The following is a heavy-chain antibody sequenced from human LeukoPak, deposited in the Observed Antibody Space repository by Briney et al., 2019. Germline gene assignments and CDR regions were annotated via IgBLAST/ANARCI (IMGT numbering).Heavy chain of an antibody. CDR2: MNPNSGNT. Sequence: ASVKVSCKASGYTFTSYDINWVRQATGQGLEWMGWMNPNSGNTGYAQKFQGRVTMTRNTSISTAYMELSSLRSEDTAVYYCARAISDSTGYYAYYFDSWGQGTLVTVSS. CDR3: ARAISDSTGYYAYYFDS. V-gene: IGHV1-8*02. CDR1: GYTFTSYD. J-gene: IGHJ4*02. D-gene: IGHD3-22*01.